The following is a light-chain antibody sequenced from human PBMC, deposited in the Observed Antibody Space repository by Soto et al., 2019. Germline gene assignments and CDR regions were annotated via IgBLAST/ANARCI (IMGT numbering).Light chain of an antibody. Sequence: EIVLTQSPGTLSLSPGERATLSCRASQSVSSSYLAWYQQKPGQAPRLLIYGASSRSTGIPDRFSVSASGTDFTLTISRLEPEDFAVYYCQHYGTSALFGPGTKVAIK. CDR2: GAS. CDR3: QHYGTSAL. V-gene: IGKV3-20*01. CDR1: QSVSSSY. J-gene: IGKJ3*01.